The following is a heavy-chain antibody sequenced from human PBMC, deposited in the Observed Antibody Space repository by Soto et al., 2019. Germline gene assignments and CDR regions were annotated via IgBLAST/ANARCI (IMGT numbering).Heavy chain of an antibody. V-gene: IGHV3-23*01. D-gene: IGHD2-2*01. J-gene: IGHJ5*02. CDR3: ANDAQGTIPAWFDP. Sequence: EVQLLESGGGLVQPGGSLRLSCAASGFTFSSYAMTWIRQAPGKGLEWVSSISGSGGTTYDADSVKGRFAISRDNSKNTLYLQMNSLRAEDTAVYYCANDAQGTIPAWFDPWGQGTLVTVSS. CDR1: GFTFSSYA. CDR2: ISGSGGTT.